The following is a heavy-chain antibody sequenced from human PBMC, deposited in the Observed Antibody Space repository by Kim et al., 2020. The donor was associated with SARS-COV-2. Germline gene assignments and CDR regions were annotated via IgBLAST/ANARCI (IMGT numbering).Heavy chain of an antibody. CDR3: AGPQYSSSWYVEAFDI. V-gene: IGHV1-69*13. Sequence: SVKVSCKASGGTFSSYAISWVRQAPGQGLEWMGGIIPIFSTANYAQKFQGRVTITADESTSTAYMELSSLRSEDTAVYYCAGPQYSSSWYVEAFDIWGQGTMVTVSS. CDR2: IIPIFSTA. CDR1: GGTFSSYA. J-gene: IGHJ3*02. D-gene: IGHD6-13*01.